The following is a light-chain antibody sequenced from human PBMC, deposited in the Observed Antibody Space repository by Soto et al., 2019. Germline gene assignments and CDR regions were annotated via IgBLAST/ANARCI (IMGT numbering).Light chain of an antibody. Sequence: IVMTQSPATLSVSPEERASLSCRASQSVCSNLAWYQQKPGQAPRLLIYGSSTRATGVPARFSGSGSGTDFTLIISSLQSEDFAVYYCQQYHNAGSTFGQGTRVEIK. V-gene: IGKV3-15*01. CDR2: GSS. CDR3: QQYHNAGST. CDR1: QSVCSN. J-gene: IGKJ1*01.